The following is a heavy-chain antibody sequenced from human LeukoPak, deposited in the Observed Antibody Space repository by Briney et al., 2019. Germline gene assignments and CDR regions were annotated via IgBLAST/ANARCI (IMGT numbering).Heavy chain of an antibody. D-gene: IGHD5-24*01. V-gene: IGHV4-61*02. Sequence: PSETLSLTCTVSGGSISSGSYYWSWIRQPAGKGLEWIGRIYTSGSTNYNPSLKSRVTISVDTSKNQFSLKLSSVTAADTAVYYCARDRDGYKSRLRFNAFDIWGQGTMVTVSS. CDR3: ARDRDGYKSRLRFNAFDI. CDR2: IYTSGST. CDR1: GGSISSGSYY. J-gene: IGHJ3*02.